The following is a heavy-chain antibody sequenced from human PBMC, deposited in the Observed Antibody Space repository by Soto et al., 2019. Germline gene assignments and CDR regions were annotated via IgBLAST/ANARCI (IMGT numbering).Heavy chain of an antibody. J-gene: IGHJ4*02. CDR3: TTDDPINKN. V-gene: IGHV3-15*01. Sequence: PGGSLSLSCAASGFTFSNAWMSWVRQAPGKGLEWVGRIKNKPDGGTTDYAAPVKGRFTISRDDSKNTLFLQMNSLNTEDTAVYYCTTDDPINKNWGRGTLVTVSS. CDR1: GFTFSNAW. CDR2: IKNKPDGGTT.